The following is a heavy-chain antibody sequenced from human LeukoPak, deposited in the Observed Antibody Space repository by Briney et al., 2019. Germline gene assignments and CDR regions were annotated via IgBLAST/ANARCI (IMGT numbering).Heavy chain of an antibody. D-gene: IGHD2/OR15-2a*01. J-gene: IGHJ4*02. CDR3: ARDPFALGIVIVPY. CDR1: GYTFTGYY. V-gene: IGHV1-2*02. CDR2: INPNSGGT. Sequence: ASVKVSCKASGYTFTGYYMHWVRQAPGQGLEWMGWINPNSGGTNYAQKFQGRVTMTSDTSVTTAYMELSRLRSDDTAVYYCARDPFALGIVIVPYWGQGTPVTVSS.